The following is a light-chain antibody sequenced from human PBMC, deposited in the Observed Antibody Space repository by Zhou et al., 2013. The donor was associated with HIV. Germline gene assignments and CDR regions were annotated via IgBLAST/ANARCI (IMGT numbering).Light chain of an antibody. Sequence: DIQMTQSPSSLSASVGDRVTITCRASQSISSFLNWYQQKPGKAPKLLIYAASSLQSGVPSRFTGSGSETVFTLTISSLQPEDSATYFCQQSYNTPSLTFGGGTEGGD. CDR1: QSISSF. V-gene: IGKV1-39*01. CDR3: QQSYNTPSLT. J-gene: IGKJ4*01. CDR2: AAS.